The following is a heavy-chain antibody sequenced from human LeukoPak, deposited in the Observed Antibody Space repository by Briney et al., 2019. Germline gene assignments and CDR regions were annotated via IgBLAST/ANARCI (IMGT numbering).Heavy chain of an antibody. CDR1: GFTFSSYW. Sequence: GGSLRLSCAASGFTFSSYWMSWVRQAPGKGLEWVANIKQDGSEKYYVDSVKGRFTISRDNAKNSLYLQMNSLRAEDTAVYYCASLRVYGSGSSPFDYWGQGTLVTVSP. CDR3: ASLRVYGSGSSPFDY. D-gene: IGHD3-10*01. CDR2: IKQDGSEK. J-gene: IGHJ4*02. V-gene: IGHV3-7*01.